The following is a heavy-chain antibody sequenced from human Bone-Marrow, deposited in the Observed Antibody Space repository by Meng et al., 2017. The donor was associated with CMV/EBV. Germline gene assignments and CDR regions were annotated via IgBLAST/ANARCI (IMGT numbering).Heavy chain of an antibody. J-gene: IGHJ4*02. D-gene: IGHD3-10*01. CDR2: INSDSKST. CDR3: ARGSYYFGSSD. Sequence: SCVASGFTLSGYWMHWVRQAPGKGLVWVSRINSDSKSTSYADSVKGRFTISRDNAKNTLYLQMNSLRAEDTAVYYCARGSYYFGSSDWGQGTLVTVSS. V-gene: IGHV3-74*01. CDR1: GFTLSGYW.